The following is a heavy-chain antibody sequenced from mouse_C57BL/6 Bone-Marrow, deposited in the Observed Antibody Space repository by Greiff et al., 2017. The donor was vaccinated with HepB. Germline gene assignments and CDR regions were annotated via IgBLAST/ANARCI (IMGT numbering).Heavy chain of an antibody. CDR2: IYPGDGDT. D-gene: IGHD1-1*01. V-gene: IGHV1-80*01. Sequence: VKLQESGAELVKPGASVKISCKASGYAFSSYWMNWVKQRPGKGLEWIGQIYPGDGDTNYNGKFKGKATLTADKSSSTAYMQLSSLTSEDSAVYFCAKRGITTVVADWYFDVWGTGTTVTVSS. J-gene: IGHJ1*03. CDR3: AKRGITTVVADWYFDV. CDR1: GYAFSSYW.